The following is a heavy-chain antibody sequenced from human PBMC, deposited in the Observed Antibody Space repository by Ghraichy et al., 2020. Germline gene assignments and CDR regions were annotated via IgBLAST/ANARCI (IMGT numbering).Heavy chain of an antibody. CDR2: IKQDESEK. Sequence: GGSLTLSCEASGFTFSDYWMNWVRQAPGKGLEWVANIKQDESEKYYVDSVKGRFTISRDNAKNSLYLQMNSLRAEDTAVYYCARVGYYGSGHSGYWGQGTLVTVSS. V-gene: IGHV3-7*01. D-gene: IGHD3-10*01. CDR1: GFTFSDYW. J-gene: IGHJ4*02. CDR3: ARVGYYGSGHSGY.